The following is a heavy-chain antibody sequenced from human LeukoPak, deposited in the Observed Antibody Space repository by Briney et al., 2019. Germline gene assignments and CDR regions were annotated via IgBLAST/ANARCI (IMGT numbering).Heavy chain of an antibody. Sequence: ASVKVSCKASGYIFTSYGITWVRQAPGQGLKWMGRISVYNGNTKYAEKFQGRVSMTTDTSTSTAYMELRSLGSDDTAVYYCAREDLVRGLIGPDYWGQGTLVTVSS. V-gene: IGHV1-18*01. D-gene: IGHD3-10*01. CDR2: ISVYNGNT. CDR1: GYIFTSYG. CDR3: AREDLVRGLIGPDY. J-gene: IGHJ4*02.